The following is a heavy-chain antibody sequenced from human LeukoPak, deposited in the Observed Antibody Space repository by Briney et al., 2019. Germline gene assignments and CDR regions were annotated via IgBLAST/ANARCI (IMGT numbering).Heavy chain of an antibody. CDR2: ISYVETSK. CDR3: ASGVDLDSSTYRPFDY. Sequence: SGGSLRLSCAASGFTFSSYAMHWVRQAPGKGLEWVAVISYVETSKYYADSVKGRFTISRDNSKNMVYLQMNSLRAEDTAVYYCASGVDLDSSTYRPFDYWGQGALVTVSS. CDR1: GFTFSSYA. D-gene: IGHD2/OR15-2a*01. J-gene: IGHJ4*02. V-gene: IGHV3-30-3*01.